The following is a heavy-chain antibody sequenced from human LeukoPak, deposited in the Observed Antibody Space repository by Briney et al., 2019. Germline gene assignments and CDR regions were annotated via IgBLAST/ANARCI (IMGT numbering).Heavy chain of an antibody. V-gene: IGHV6-1*01. CDR1: GDSASSNSAA. J-gene: IGHJ5*02. D-gene: IGHD6-19*01. CDR3: ARQQWLVRGGRFSWFDP. CDR2: TYYRSKWYN. Sequence: SQTLSLTCAISGDSASSNSAAWNWIRQSPSRGLEWLGRTYYRSKWYNDYAVSVKSRITINPDTSKNQFSLQLNSVTPEDTAVYYCARQQWLVRGGRFSWFDPWGQGTLVTVSS.